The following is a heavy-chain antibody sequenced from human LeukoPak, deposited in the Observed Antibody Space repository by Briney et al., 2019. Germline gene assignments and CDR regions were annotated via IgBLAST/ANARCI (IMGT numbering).Heavy chain of an antibody. CDR1: GFTFSSYS. CDR2: ISSSSSYI. J-gene: IGHJ3*02. CDR3: ARDGSSGYYYGDAFDI. D-gene: IGHD3-22*01. Sequence: PGGSLRLSCAASGFTFSSYSMNWVRQAPGKGLEWVSSISSSSSYIYYADSVKGRFTISRDNAKNSLYLQMNSLRAEDTAVYYCARDGSSGYYYGDAFDIWGQGTMVTVSS. V-gene: IGHV3-21*01.